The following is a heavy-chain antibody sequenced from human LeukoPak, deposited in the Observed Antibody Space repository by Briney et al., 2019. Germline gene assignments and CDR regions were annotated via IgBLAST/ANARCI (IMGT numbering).Heavy chain of an antibody. J-gene: IGHJ4*02. Sequence: PGGSLRLSCAASGFTFSSYEMNWVRQAPGKGLEWVSYISSSGSTIHYADSVKGRFTISRDNAKNSLYLQMNSLRAEDTAVYYCARGPQDVPATDYWGQGTLVTVSS. D-gene: IGHD2-2*01. V-gene: IGHV3-48*03. CDR3: ARGPQDVPATDY. CDR2: ISSSGSTI. CDR1: GFTFSSYE.